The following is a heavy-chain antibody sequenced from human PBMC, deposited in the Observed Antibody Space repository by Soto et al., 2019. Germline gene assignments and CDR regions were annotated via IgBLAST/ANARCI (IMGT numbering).Heavy chain of an antibody. J-gene: IGHJ4*02. D-gene: IGHD1-1*01. CDR3: AREPATAKPEGVDF. V-gene: IGHV1-2*02. CDR1: GYTFSDYY. Sequence: ASVKVSCKASGYTFSDYYIHWVRQAPGQGLEWMGWINPNSGGTKYAPRIQGGVTMTRDTSITTAYMEVSRLGSGDTAVYYCAREPATAKPEGVDFWGQGTLVTVSS. CDR2: INPNSGGT.